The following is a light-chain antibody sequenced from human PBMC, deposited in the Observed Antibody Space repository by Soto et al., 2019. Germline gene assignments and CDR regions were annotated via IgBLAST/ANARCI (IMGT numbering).Light chain of an antibody. J-gene: IGLJ3*02. CDR2: EGS. V-gene: IGLV2-23*01. CDR1: SSDVGSSNL. CDR3: CSYAGSSTWV. Sequence: QSALTQPASVSGSPGQSITISCTGTSSDVGSSNLVSWYQQHPGKAPKLMIYEGSKRPSGVSDRFSGSKTGNTASLTISGLQAEDEGDYCCSYAGSSTWVFGGGTKVTVL.